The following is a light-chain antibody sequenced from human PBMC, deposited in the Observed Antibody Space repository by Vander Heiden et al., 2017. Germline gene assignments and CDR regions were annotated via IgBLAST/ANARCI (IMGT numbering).Light chain of an antibody. J-gene: IGKJ5*01. CDR3: QQRSNGPGIT. V-gene: IGKV3-11*01. CDR1: QSVSSD. CDR2: EAS. Sequence: EIVLTQPPATLSWSPGERATLSCRPSQSVSSDLAWYQQKPGQAPRLLSYEASNRATGTPARSSGRGSGTDFTLTISSRETEDVAVYYCQQRSNGPGITFGQGTRLEIK.